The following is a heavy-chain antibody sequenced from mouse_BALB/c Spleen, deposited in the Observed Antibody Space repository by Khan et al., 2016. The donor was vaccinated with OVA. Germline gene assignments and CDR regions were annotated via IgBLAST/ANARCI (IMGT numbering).Heavy chain of an antibody. V-gene: IGHV2-4-1*01. Sequence: QVQLKQSGPGLLQPSQSLSITCTVSGFSLTSYGVHWVRQSPGKGLEWLGVIWSGGSTDYNAAFISRLSISKDNSKSQVFFKMNSLQADDTAIYYCARIQGGYYGSSAGFAYWGQGTLVTVSA. CDR1: GFSLTSYG. CDR2: IWSGGST. CDR3: ARIQGGYYGSSAGFAY. D-gene: IGHD1-1*01. J-gene: IGHJ3*01.